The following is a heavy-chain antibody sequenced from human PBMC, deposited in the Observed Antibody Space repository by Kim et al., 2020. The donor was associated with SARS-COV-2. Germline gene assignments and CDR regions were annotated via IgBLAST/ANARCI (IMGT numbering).Heavy chain of an antibody. CDR2: ISSDGSNT. Sequence: GGSLRLSCEASEFTLRTPAMHWVRQVQGKGLEWMAVISSDGSNTYYADSIKGRFIISRDNSKKTVYLEMTSLKPEDTGVYFCAKDGVSDSNGLYF. V-gene: IGHV3-30*18. CDR1: EFTLRTPA. CDR3: AKDGVSDSNGLYF. D-gene: IGHD2-8*01. J-gene: IGHJ2*01.